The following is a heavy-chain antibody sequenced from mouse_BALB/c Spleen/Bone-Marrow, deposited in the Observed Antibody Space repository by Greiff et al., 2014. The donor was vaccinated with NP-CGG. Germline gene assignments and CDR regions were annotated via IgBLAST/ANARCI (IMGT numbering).Heavy chain of an antibody. Sequence: QVHVKQSGPELVKPGASVRISCKASGYTFTSYYIHWVKQRPGQGLEWIGWIYPGNVNAKYNEKFKGKATLTADESSSTAYMQLSSLTSEDSAVYFCARWGTTVVDAMDYWGQGTSVTVSS. D-gene: IGHD1-1*01. J-gene: IGHJ4*01. CDR2: IYPGNVNA. CDR1: GYTFTSYY. V-gene: IGHV1S56*01. CDR3: ARWGTTVVDAMDY.